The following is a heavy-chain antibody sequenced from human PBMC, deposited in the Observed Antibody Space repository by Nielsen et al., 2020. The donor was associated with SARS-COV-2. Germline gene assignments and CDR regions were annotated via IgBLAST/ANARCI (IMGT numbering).Heavy chain of an antibody. CDR1: GYTFSTYW. J-gene: IGHJ2*01. CDR3: ARQSGGVNWYFDL. D-gene: IGHD2-8*02. V-gene: IGHV5-51*01. Sequence: GGPLRLSCKGSGYTFSTYWIAWVRQMPGKGLEWMGFMFVGDSETRYSPSFQGQVTISADKSINTAYLQWSSLKASDTAMYYCARQSGGVNWYFDLWGRGTLVTVSS. CDR2: MFVGDSET.